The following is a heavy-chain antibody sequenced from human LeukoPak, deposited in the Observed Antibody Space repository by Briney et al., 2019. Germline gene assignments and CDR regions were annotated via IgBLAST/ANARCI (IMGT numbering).Heavy chain of an antibody. J-gene: IGHJ6*04. D-gene: IGHD1-26*01. CDR2: ISGSGGST. Sequence: GGSLRLSCAASGFTFSSYAMSWVRQAPGKGLEWVSAISGSGGSTYYADSVKGRFTISRDNSKNTLYLQMNSLRAEDTAVYYCARDSGRYGYYMDVWGKGTTVTVSS. CDR1: GFTFSSYA. CDR3: ARDSGRYGYYMDV. V-gene: IGHV3-23*01.